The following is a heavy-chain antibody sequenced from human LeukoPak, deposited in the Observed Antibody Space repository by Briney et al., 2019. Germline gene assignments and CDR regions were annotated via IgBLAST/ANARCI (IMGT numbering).Heavy chain of an antibody. CDR1: GFTFASYS. D-gene: IGHD2-8*01. CDR3: ARDAWSVRSYFDY. Sequence: GGSLRLSCAASGFTFASYSMHWVRQAPGKGLEWVAVISYDIYSKYYADSVRGRFTISRDNSENTLYLQMNSLRGEDTAVYYCARDAWSVRSYFDYWGQGTLVTVSS. CDR2: ISYDIYSK. V-gene: IGHV3-30*04. J-gene: IGHJ4*02.